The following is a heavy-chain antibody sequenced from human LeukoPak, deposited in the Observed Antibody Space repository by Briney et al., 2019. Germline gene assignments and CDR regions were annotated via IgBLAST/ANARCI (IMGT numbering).Heavy chain of an antibody. CDR1: GYTFTGYY. CDR2: INPNSGGT. CDR3: ARLHYCSSTSCPSIDY. J-gene: IGHJ4*02. D-gene: IGHD2-2*01. V-gene: IGHV1-2*02. Sequence: ASVKVSCKASGYTFTGYYMHWVRQAPGQGLEWMGWINPNSGGTNYAQKFQGRVTMTRDTSISTAYMELSRLRSDDTAVYYCARLHYCSSTSCPSIDYWGQGTLVTVS.